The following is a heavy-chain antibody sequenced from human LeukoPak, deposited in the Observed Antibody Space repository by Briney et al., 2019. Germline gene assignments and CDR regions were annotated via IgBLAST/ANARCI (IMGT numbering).Heavy chain of an antibody. CDR1: GFTFSNAW. CDR3: AKDTGTY. Sequence: PGGSLRLSCAASGFTFSNAWMSWVRQAPGKGLEWVSLISGDGGSTYYADSVKGRFTISRDNSKNSLYLQMNSLRTEDTALYYCAKDTGTYWGQGTLVTVSS. J-gene: IGHJ4*02. CDR2: ISGDGGST. V-gene: IGHV3-43*02.